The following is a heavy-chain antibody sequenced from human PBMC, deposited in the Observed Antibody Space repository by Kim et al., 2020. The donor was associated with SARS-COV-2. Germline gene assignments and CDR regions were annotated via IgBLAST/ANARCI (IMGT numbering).Heavy chain of an antibody. CDR2: ISSSGSTI. D-gene: IGHD2-2*01. J-gene: IGHJ6*02. CDR3: ASPPPYLNYYVMDV. V-gene: IGHV3-11*01. Sequence: GGSLRLSCAASGFTFSDYFMSWIRQAPGKGLEWVSYISSSGSTIYYADSVKGRFTISRDNAKNSLYLQMNSLRAEDTAVYYCASPPPYLNYYVMDVWGQGTTVTVSS. CDR1: GFTFSDYF.